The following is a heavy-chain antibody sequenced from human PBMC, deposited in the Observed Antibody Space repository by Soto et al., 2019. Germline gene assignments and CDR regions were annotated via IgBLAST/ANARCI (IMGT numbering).Heavy chain of an antibody. CDR1: GGSISSSSYY. CDR2: IYYSGST. D-gene: IGHD6-13*01. CDR3: ARHSYSSRSVQH. Sequence: QLQLQESGPGLVKPSETLSLTCTVSGGSISSSSYYWGWIRQPPGKGLEWIGSIYYSGSTYYNPSLKSRVTISVDTSKNQFSLKLSSVTAADTAVYYCARHSYSSRSVQHWGQGTLVTVFS. V-gene: IGHV4-39*01. J-gene: IGHJ1*01.